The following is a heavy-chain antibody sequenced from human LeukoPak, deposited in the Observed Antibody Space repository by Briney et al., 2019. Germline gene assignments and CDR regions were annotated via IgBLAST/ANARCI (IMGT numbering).Heavy chain of an antibody. D-gene: IGHD1-26*01. Sequence: PSETLSLTCTVSGGSISSYYWSWIRQPPGKGLEWIGYIYYSGSINYNPSLKSRVTISVDTSKNQFSLKLRSVTAADTAVYYCARYSGSYSGFDYWGQGTLVAVSS. CDR3: ARYSGSYSGFDY. CDR2: IYYSGSI. V-gene: IGHV4-59*08. J-gene: IGHJ4*02. CDR1: GGSISSYY.